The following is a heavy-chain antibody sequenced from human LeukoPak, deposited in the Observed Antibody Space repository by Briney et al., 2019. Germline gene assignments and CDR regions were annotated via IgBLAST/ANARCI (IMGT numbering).Heavy chain of an antibody. J-gene: IGHJ6*02. CDR3: ARAIDKAIFGVVINYYYGMDV. CDR1: GFTFSSYA. V-gene: IGHV3-64*01. D-gene: IGHD3-3*01. CDR2: ISSNGGST. Sequence: GGSLRLSCAASGFTFSSYAMHWVRQAPGKGLEYVSAISSNGGSTYYANSVKGRFTISRDNSKSTLYLQMGSLRAEDMAVYYCARAIDKAIFGVVINYYYGMDVWGQGTTVTVSS.